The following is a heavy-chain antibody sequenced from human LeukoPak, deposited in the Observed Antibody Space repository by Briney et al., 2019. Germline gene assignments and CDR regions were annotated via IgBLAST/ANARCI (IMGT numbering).Heavy chain of an antibody. V-gene: IGHV4-34*01. D-gene: IGHD3-3*01. CDR2: INHSGST. Sequence: SETLSLTCAVYGGSFSGYYWSWIRQPPGKGLEWIGEINHSGSTNYNPSLKSRVTISVHTSKNQFSLKLSSVTAADTAVYYCARGRITTFGVVIYYFDYWGQGTLVTVSS. CDR1: GGSFSGYY. J-gene: IGHJ4*02. CDR3: ARGRITTFGVVIYYFDY.